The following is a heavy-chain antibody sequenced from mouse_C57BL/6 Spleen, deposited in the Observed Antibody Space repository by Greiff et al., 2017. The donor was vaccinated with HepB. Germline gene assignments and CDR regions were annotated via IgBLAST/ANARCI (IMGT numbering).Heavy chain of an antibody. CDR3: ARAPFSSYWYFDV. CDR1: GYTFTSYW. D-gene: IGHD1-1*01. Sequence: QVQLQQPGAELVKPGASVKLSCKASGYTFTSYWMQWVKQRPGQGLEWIGEIDPSDSYTNYNQKFKGKATLTVDTSSSTAYMQLSSLTSEDSAVYYCARAPFSSYWYFDVWGTGTTVTVSS. CDR2: IDPSDSYT. V-gene: IGHV1-50*01. J-gene: IGHJ1*03.